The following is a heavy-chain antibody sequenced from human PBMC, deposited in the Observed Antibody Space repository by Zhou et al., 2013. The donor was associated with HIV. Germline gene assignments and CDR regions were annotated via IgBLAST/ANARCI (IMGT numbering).Heavy chain of an antibody. J-gene: IGHJ1*01. D-gene: IGHD2-21*01. CDR3: MRRGLCDHCDEFTFQH. CDR1: GYTFIDYF. Sequence: QVQLVQSGAEVRNPGASVKVSCKASGYTFIDYFIHWVRHVPEKGLEWMGWINPYAGAVNYAWNFQGRVTLTRKSFDTDTGTAYMELSGLTSADTAVYYCMRRGLCDHCDEFTFQHWGQGTLVIVSS. V-gene: IGHV1-2*02. CDR2: INPYAGAV.